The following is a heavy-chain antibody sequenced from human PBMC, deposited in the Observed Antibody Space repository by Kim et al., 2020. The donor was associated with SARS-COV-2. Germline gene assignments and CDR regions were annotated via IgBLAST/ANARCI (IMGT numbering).Heavy chain of an antibody. Sequence: GGSLRLSCAASGFTFSSYAMHWVRQAPGKGLEYVSAISSNGGSTYYANSVKGRFTISRDNSKNTLYLQMGSLRAEDMAVYYCARDRFGTLMGTYYYGMDVWGQGTTVTVSS. CDR2: ISSNGGST. V-gene: IGHV3-64*01. CDR3: ARDRFGTLMGTYYYGMDV. J-gene: IGHJ6*02. D-gene: IGHD2-8*01. CDR1: GFTFSSYA.